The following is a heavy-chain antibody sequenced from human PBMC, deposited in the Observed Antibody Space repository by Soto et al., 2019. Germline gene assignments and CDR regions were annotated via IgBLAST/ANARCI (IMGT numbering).Heavy chain of an antibody. D-gene: IGHD4-17*01. CDR1: GFTFSSYD. CDR3: ASRFTVLDY. Sequence: QVQLVESGGGVVQPGRSLRLSCAASGFTFSSYDMHWVRQAPGKGLEWVAIISYDGSNEYYADSVKGRFTISRDNSKNTLYLQMNSLRADDTAVYSWASRFTVLDYWGQGTLVTVSS. J-gene: IGHJ4*02. CDR2: ISYDGSNE. V-gene: IGHV3-30-3*01.